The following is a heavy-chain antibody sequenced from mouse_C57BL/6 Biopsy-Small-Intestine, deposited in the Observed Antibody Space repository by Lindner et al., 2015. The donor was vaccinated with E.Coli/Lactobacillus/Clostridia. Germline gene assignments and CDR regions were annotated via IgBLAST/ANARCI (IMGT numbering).Heavy chain of an antibody. Sequence: VQLQESGAELARPGASVKLSCKASGYTFTSYGISWVKQRTGQGLEWIGEIYPRSGNTYYNEKFKGKATLTADKSSSTAYMELRSLTSEDSAVYFCARSDYGKDYAMDYRGQGTSVTVSS. CDR1: GYTFTSYG. V-gene: IGHV1-81*01. J-gene: IGHJ4*01. CDR2: IYPRSGNT. CDR3: ARSDYGKDYAMDY. D-gene: IGHD2-1*01.